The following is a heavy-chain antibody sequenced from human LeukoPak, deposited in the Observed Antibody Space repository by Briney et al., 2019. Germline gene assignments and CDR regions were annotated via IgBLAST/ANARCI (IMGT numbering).Heavy chain of an antibody. CDR3: ARESPPDYGGNGAFDY. D-gene: IGHD4-23*01. CDR2: ISSSSSYI. V-gene: IGHV3-21*01. J-gene: IGHJ4*02. CDR1: GFTFSSYS. Sequence: GGSLRLSCAASGFTFSSYSMNWVRQAPGKGLEWVSSISSSSSYIYYADSVKGRFTISRDNAKNSLYLQMNSLRAEDTAVYYCARESPPDYGGNGAFDYWGQGTLVTVSS.